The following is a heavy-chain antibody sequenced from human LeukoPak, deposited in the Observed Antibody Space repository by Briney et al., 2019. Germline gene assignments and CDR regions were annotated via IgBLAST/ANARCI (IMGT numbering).Heavy chain of an antibody. J-gene: IGHJ4*02. V-gene: IGHV3-23*01. CDR2: ISRSGGST. CDR3: AKDRSCINGVCHGDFDY. Sequence: GGSLRLSCAASGFIFSSYAMSWVRQAPGKGLEWVSTISRSGGSTYYADSVKGRSTISRDNSKNTVYLQMNSLRAEDTAVYYCAKDRSCINGVCHGDFDYWGQGTLVTVSS. D-gene: IGHD2-8*01. CDR1: GFIFSSYA.